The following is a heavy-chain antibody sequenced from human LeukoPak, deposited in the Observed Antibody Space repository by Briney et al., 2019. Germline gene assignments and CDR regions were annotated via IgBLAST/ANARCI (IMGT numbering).Heavy chain of an antibody. Sequence: SETLSLTCTVSGGSISNYYWCWIRQSPGKGLNWIGYIYRGSTNYNPSLKSRVTISVDTSKNQVSLKLTSATATDTAVYYCARHAAISAAGTAPFDSWGQGTLVTVSS. D-gene: IGHD6-13*01. V-gene: IGHV4-59*08. CDR1: GGSISNYY. CDR2: IYRGST. CDR3: ARHAAISAAGTAPFDS. J-gene: IGHJ4*02.